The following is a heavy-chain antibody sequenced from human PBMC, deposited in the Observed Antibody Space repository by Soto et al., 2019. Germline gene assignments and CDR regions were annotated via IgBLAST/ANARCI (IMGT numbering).Heavy chain of an antibody. V-gene: IGHV3-21*01. Sequence: EVQLVESGGGLVKPGGSLRLSCAASGFTFSSYSMNWVRQAPGKGLEWVSSISSSSSYIYYADSVKGRFTISRDNAKNSLYLQMNSLRAEDTAVYYCAREGYYGSGSPVYYFDYWGQGTLVTVSS. CDR3: AREGYYGSGSPVYYFDY. CDR2: ISSSSSYI. CDR1: GFTFSSYS. J-gene: IGHJ4*02. D-gene: IGHD3-10*01.